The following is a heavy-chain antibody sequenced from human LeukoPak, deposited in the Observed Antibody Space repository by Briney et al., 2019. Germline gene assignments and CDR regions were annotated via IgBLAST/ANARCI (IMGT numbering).Heavy chain of an antibody. CDR2: LTGRGDRT. CDR3: AREVTAIMWFDP. Sequence: PGGSLRLSCAASGFTFRNYAMTWVRQAPGRGLEWISALTGRGDRTYYADSVKGRFTISRDNAKNSLYLQMNSLRAEDTAVYYCAREVTAIMWFDPWGQGTLVTVSS. D-gene: IGHD2-21*02. V-gene: IGHV3-23*01. CDR1: GFTFRNYA. J-gene: IGHJ5*02.